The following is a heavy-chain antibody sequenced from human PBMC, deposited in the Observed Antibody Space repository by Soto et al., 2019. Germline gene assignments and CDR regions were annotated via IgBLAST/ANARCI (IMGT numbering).Heavy chain of an antibody. Sequence: PSETLSLTCTVSGGSISSGDYYWSWIRQHPGKGLEWIGYIYYSGTTYYNPSLTSRVTISVDTSKNQFSLKLTSVTAADTAVYYCARQEYCSSTSCYKVDSWGQGTLVTVSS. J-gene: IGHJ4*02. V-gene: IGHV4-31*03. D-gene: IGHD2-2*02. CDR3: ARQEYCSSTSCYKVDS. CDR2: IYYSGTT. CDR1: GGSISSGDYY.